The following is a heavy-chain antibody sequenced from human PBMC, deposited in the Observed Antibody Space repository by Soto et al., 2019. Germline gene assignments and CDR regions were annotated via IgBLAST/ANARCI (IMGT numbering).Heavy chain of an antibody. V-gene: IGHV3-23*01. CDR2: ISGGGGTT. D-gene: IGHD3-22*01. CDR3: ARRLITKKYYYGMDV. J-gene: IGHJ6*02. Sequence: EVQLLESGGGLVQPGGSLRLSCAASGFTFSDYGMSWVRQAPGKGLVWVSGISGGGGTTNYADSVKGRFTISRDNSKNTMDKQMNNLSAEDTAVYYCARRLITKKYYYGMDVWGQGTTVTVSS. CDR1: GFTFSDYG.